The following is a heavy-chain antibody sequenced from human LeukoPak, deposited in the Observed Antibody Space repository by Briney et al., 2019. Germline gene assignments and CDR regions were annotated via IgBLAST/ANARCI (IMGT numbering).Heavy chain of an antibody. V-gene: IGHV3-53*01. Sequence: PGGSLRLSCAASGFTVRSSYMSWVRQAPGKGLEWVSVIYSGGSPDYADSAKGRFTISSDNSKNTLYLQMNSLRAEDTAVYYCATDPENWGLGGLDYWGQGTLVTVSS. J-gene: IGHJ4*02. D-gene: IGHD7-27*01. CDR1: GFTVRSSY. CDR3: ATDPENWGLGGLDY. CDR2: IYSGGSP.